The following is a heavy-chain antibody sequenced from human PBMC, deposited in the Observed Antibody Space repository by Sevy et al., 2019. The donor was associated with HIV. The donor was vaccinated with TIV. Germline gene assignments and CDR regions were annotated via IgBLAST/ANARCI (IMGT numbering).Heavy chain of an antibody. J-gene: IGHJ4*02. D-gene: IGHD1-26*01. Sequence: ASVKVSCKASGGTFSSYAINWVRQAPGQGLEWMGGIIPIFGTANYAQKFQGRVTITADKSTSTAYMELSSLRSEDTAVYYCARDRPVSGSYYFFDYWGQGTLVTVSS. CDR3: ARDRPVSGSYYFFDY. V-gene: IGHV1-69*06. CDR2: IIPIFGTA. CDR1: GGTFSSYA.